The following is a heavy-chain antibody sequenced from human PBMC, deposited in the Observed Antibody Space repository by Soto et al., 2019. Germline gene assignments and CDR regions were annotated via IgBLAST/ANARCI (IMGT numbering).Heavy chain of an antibody. D-gene: IGHD1-26*01. J-gene: IGHJ4*02. CDR2: LHSDGKIT. V-gene: IGHV3-74*01. CDR1: GFTFCNYW. CDR3: ARGRGSFYLDF. Sequence: GGSLRLSCATSGFTFCNYWMYFFLQVPGKGLVWVSRLHSDGKITTYADSVKGRFTVSRDIAKNTLYLQMNSLRAEDTAMYYCARGRGSFYLDFWGQGTLVTVSS.